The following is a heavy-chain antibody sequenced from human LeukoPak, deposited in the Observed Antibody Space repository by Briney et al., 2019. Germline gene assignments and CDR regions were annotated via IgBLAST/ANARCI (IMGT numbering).Heavy chain of an antibody. J-gene: IGHJ6*02. CDR1: GGSISSYY. CDR2: IYYSGST. Sequence: PSETLSLTCTVSGGSISSYYWSWIRQPPGKGLEWIGYIYYSGSTNYNPSLKSRVTISVDTSKNQFSLKLSSVTAVDTAVYYCARDNSGSYSPYYYYGMDVWGQGTTVTVSS. CDR3: ARDNSGSYSPYYYYGMDV. V-gene: IGHV4-59*01. D-gene: IGHD1-26*01.